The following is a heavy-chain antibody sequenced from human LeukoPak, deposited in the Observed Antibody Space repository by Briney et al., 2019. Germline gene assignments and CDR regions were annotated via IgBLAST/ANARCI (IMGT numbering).Heavy chain of an antibody. J-gene: IGHJ5*02. D-gene: IGHD3-10*01. Sequence: SETPSLTCAVYGGSFSGYYWSWIRQPPGKGLEWIGEINHSGSTNYNPSLKSRVTISVDTSKNQFSLKLSSVTAADTAVYYCARRANYYGSGSYPYNWFDPWGQGTLVTVSS. CDR3: ARRANYYGSGSYPYNWFDP. CDR1: GGSFSGYY. CDR2: INHSGST. V-gene: IGHV4-34*01.